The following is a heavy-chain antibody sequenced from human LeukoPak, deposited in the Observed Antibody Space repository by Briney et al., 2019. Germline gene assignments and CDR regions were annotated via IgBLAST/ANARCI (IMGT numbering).Heavy chain of an antibody. J-gene: IGHJ4*02. D-gene: IGHD2-15*01. V-gene: IGHV3-23*01. CDR2: ISGSGGNT. CDR1: GFTFSSYG. Sequence: PGGSLRLSCAASGFTFSSYGMSWVRQAPGKGLEWISAISGSGGNTYYADTVKGRFTISRDNSKNTLYLQMNNLRAEDTAVYYCAPRVVGSAPFDYWGQGTLVTVSS. CDR3: APRVVGSAPFDY.